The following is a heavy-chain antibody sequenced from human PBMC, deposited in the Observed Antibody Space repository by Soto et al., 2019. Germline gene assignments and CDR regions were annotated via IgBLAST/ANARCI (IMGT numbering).Heavy chain of an antibody. J-gene: IGHJ3*02. Sequence: EVQLVESGGGLVQPGGSLRLSCVASGFSFSSYWMTWVRQAPGKGLEWVASIKEEGSEKKYVDSVKGRFTMSRDNAQKSLYLQINSLRVEDTAVEYCARDQAAFDIWGQGTMVTVSA. CDR3: ARDQAAFDI. CDR2: IKEEGSEK. CDR1: GFSFSSYW. V-gene: IGHV3-7*01.